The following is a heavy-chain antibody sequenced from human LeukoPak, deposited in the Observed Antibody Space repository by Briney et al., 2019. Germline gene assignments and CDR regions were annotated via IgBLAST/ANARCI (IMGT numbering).Heavy chain of an antibody. CDR3: VRHAGRAGGQ. Sequence: GGSLRLSCAASGFSFGGHYMSWLRQAPGKGQEWISYISGNGGDIAYADSVKGRFTISRDNAKNSLHLQMNSLRVEDTAVYHCVRHAGRAGGQWGQGALIAVSS. V-gene: IGHV3-11*01. D-gene: IGHD3-10*01. CDR1: GFSFGGHY. J-gene: IGHJ4*02. CDR2: ISGNGGDI.